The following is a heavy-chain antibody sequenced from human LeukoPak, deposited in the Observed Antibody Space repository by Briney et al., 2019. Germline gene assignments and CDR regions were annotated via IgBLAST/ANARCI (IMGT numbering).Heavy chain of an antibody. D-gene: IGHD2-2*01. CDR3: AGGYCSSTSCYLYGMGV. V-gene: IGHV4-34*01. Sequence: SETLSLTCAVYGGSFSGYYWSWIRQPPGKGLEWIGEINHSGSTNYNPSLKSRVTISVDTSKNQFSLKLSSVTAADTAVYYCAGGYCSSTSCYLYGMGVWGQGTTVTVSS. CDR2: INHSGST. CDR1: GGSFSGYY. J-gene: IGHJ6*02.